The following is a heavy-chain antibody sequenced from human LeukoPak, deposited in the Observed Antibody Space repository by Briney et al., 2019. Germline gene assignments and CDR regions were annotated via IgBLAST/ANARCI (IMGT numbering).Heavy chain of an antibody. D-gene: IGHD3-3*01. J-gene: IGHJ4*02. CDR3: LIFPGR. CDR1: GFSLINAW. V-gene: IGHV3-15*05. Sequence: GGSLRLSCAASGFSLINAWMSCVRQAPGQGLEWVGRIKSRADGGTTGYAAPVEGRFSISRDDSENTSYLQMNSLQIDDTALYYCLIFPGRWGQGTLVTVSS. CDR2: IKSRADGGTT.